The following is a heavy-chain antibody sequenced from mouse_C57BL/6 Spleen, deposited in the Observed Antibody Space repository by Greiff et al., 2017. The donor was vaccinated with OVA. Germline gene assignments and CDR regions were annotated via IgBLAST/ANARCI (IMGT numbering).Heavy chain of an antibody. V-gene: IGHV1-55*01. Sequence: VQLKQPGAELVKPGASVKMSCKASGYTFTSYWITWVKQRPGQGLEWIGDIYPGSGSTNYNEKFKSKATLTVDTSSSTAYMQLSSLTSEDSAVYYCARPLYDGYHWYFDVWGTGTTVTVSS. CDR2: IYPGSGST. J-gene: IGHJ1*03. CDR3: ARPLYDGYHWYFDV. D-gene: IGHD2-3*01. CDR1: GYTFTSYW.